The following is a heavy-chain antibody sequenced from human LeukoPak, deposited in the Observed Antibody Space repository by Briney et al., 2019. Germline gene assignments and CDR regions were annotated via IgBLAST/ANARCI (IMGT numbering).Heavy chain of an antibody. CDR1: GFTFSSYS. V-gene: IGHV3-21*01. J-gene: IGHJ6*02. CDR3: ARDLGGDYDILTGYYTDDYYYYGMDV. Sequence: PGGSLRLSCAASGFTFSSYSMNWVRQAPGKGLERVSSISSSSSYIYYADSVKGRFTISRDNAKNSLYLQMNSLRAEDTAVYYCARDLGGDYDILTGYYTDDYYYYGMDVWGQGTTVTVSS. D-gene: IGHD3-9*01. CDR2: ISSSSSYI.